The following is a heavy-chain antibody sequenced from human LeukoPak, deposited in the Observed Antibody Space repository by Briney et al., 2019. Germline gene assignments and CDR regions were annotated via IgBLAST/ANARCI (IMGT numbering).Heavy chain of an antibody. V-gene: IGHV3-11*05. J-gene: IGHJ4*02. CDR1: GFIFSDFY. CDR2: ISGNSVDT. CDR3: TRDPRRVDY. Sequence: PGGSLRLSCAASGFIFSDFYMTWIRQAPGKGLERLSYISGNSVDTNYADSVRGRFTISRDNAKNTLYLQMNSLRAEDTAVYYCTRDPRRVDYWGQGTLVTVSS. D-gene: IGHD6-13*01.